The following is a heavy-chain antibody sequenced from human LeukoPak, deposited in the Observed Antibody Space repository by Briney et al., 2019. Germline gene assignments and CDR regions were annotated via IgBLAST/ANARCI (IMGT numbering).Heavy chain of an antibody. V-gene: IGHV3-73*01. CDR2: IRSKANSYAT. CDR1: GFTFSGSA. D-gene: IGHD3-22*01. CDR3: TRHATSGYDY. Sequence: GGSLKLSCAASGFTFSGSAMHWVRQASGKGLEWVGRIRSKANSYATAYAASVKGRFTISRDDSKNTAYLQMNGLKTEDTAVYYCTRHATSGYDYWGQGTLVTVSS. J-gene: IGHJ4*02.